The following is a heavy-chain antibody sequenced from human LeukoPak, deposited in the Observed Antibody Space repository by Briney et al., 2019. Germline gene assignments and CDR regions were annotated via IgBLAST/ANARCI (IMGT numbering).Heavy chain of an antibody. J-gene: IGHJ6*03. V-gene: IGHV1-18*01. CDR3: ARVPNSYSNILRGSDYYMDV. Sequence: ASVKVSCKASGYTFTSYGISWVRQAPGQGLEWMGWISAYNGNTNYAQKLQGRVTMTTDTSTSTAYMELRSLRSDDTAVYYCARVPNSYSNILRGSDYYMDVWGKGTTVTVSS. D-gene: IGHD3-16*01. CDR1: GYTFTSYG. CDR2: ISAYNGNT.